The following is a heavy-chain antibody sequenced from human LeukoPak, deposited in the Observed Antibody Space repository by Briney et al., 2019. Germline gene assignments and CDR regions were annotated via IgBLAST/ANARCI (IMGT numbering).Heavy chain of an antibody. CDR3: ARDPYYGDYVV. V-gene: IGHV3-48*03. Sequence: GGSLRLSCAASGFTFSSYEMSWVRQAPGKGLEWVSYISSSGSTIYYADSVKGRFTISRDNAKNSLYLQMNSLRAEDTAVYYCARDPYYGDYVVWGQGTLVTVSS. D-gene: IGHD4-17*01. CDR1: GFTFSSYE. J-gene: IGHJ4*02. CDR2: ISSSGSTI.